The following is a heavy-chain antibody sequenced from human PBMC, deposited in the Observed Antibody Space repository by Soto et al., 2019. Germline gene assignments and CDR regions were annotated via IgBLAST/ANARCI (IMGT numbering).Heavy chain of an antibody. D-gene: IGHD6-13*01. Sequence: VKDSCKASGYTFTSYGISWVRQAPGQGLEWMGWISAYNGNTNYAQKLQGRVTMTTDTSTSTAYMELRSLRSDDTAVYYCAREAIAAAATAYYYGMDVWGQGTTVTVSS. J-gene: IGHJ6*02. CDR1: GYTFTSYG. CDR2: ISAYNGNT. V-gene: IGHV1-18*01. CDR3: AREAIAAAATAYYYGMDV.